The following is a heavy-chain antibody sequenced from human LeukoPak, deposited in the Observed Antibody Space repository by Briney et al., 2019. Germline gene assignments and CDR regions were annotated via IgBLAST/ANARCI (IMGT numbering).Heavy chain of an antibody. CDR2: ISCSGGGT. D-gene: IGHD3-10*01. Sequence: PGGSLRLSCAASGFTFSSYDMNWVRQAPGKGLEWVSAISCSGGGTHYAGSVKGRFTISSDNSKNTLYLQMNSLRAEDTAIYYCAKSYGSGSYLTWFDPWGQGTLVTVSS. V-gene: IGHV3-23*01. CDR3: AKSYGSGSYLTWFDP. CDR1: GFTFSSYD. J-gene: IGHJ5*02.